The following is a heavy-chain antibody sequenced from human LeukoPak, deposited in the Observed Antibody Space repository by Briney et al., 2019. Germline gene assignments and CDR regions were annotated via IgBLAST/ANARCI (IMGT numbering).Heavy chain of an antibody. Sequence: GGSLRLSCAASGFTISTYAMTWVRQAPGKGLEWVSSITSSGATTYYADSVKSRFTISRDISKNTLYLQMNSLTAEDSAVYYCAKEFIAGDGHVDCDSWGQGTLVTVSS. J-gene: IGHJ4*02. CDR2: ITSSGATT. CDR3: AKEFIAGDGHVDCDS. V-gene: IGHV3-23*01. D-gene: IGHD5-24*01. CDR1: GFTISTYA.